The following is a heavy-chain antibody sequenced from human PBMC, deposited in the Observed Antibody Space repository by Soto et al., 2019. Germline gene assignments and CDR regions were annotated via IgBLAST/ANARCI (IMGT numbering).Heavy chain of an antibody. J-gene: IGHJ5*02. CDR2: INAGNGNT. Sequence: GASVKVSCKASGYTFTSYDMHWVRQAPGQRLEWMGWINAGNGNTKYSQKFQGRVTITRDTSASTAYMELSSLRSEDTAVYYCARDSKQWLVLGCFDPWGQGPLVTVSS. V-gene: IGHV1-3*01. CDR3: ARDSKQWLVLGCFDP. D-gene: IGHD6-19*01. CDR1: GYTFTSYD.